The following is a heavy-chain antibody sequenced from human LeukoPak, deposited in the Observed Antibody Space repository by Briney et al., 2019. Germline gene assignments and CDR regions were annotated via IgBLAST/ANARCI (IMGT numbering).Heavy chain of an antibody. Sequence: GGSLRLSCVASGFTFSSYAMHWVRQAPGKGLEWVAVISYDGSNKYYADSVKGRFTISRDNSKNTLYLQMNSLRAEDTAVYYCARGRKVVIADLDYWGQGTLVTVSS. CDR1: GFTFSSYA. CDR3: ARGRKVVIADLDY. CDR2: ISYDGSNK. D-gene: IGHD3-22*01. J-gene: IGHJ4*02. V-gene: IGHV3-30-3*01.